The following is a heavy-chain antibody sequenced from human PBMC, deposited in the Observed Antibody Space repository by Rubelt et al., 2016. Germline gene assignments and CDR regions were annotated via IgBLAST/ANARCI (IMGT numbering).Heavy chain of an antibody. J-gene: IGHJ4*02. CDR3: ARCPYGSGSYYNVRERFY. CDR1: GFTFSSYW. D-gene: IGHD3-10*01. CDR2: INSDGSST. V-gene: IGHV3-74*01. Sequence: SGFTFSSYWMHWVRQAPGKGLVWVSRINSDGSSTSYADSVKGRFTISRDNATDTLYLQMNSRRAEDTAGYYCARCPYGSGSYYNVRERFYWGQGTLVTVSS.